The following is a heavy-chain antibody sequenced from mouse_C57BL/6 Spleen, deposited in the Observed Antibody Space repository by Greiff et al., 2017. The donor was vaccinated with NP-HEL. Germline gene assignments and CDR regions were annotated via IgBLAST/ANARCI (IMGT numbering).Heavy chain of an antibody. CDR1: GYTFTSYW. D-gene: IGHD2-4*01. J-gene: IGHJ3*01. CDR2: INPSNGGT. Sequence: VQLQQPGTELVKPGASVKLSCKASGYTFTSYWMHWVKQRPGQGLEWIGNINPSNGGTNYNEKFKSKATLTVDKSSSTAYMQLSSLTSEDSAVYYCARLVGNYDYEIAYWGQGTLVTVSA. CDR3: ARLVGNYDYEIAY. V-gene: IGHV1-53*01.